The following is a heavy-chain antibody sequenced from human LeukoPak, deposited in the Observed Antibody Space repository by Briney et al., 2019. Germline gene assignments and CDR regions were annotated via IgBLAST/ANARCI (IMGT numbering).Heavy chain of an antibody. J-gene: IGHJ5*02. CDR1: GFTFSSYE. CDR2: ISSSGSTI. V-gene: IGHV3-48*03. CDR3: ARVSRDGSINWFDP. Sequence: PGGSLRLSCAASGFTFSSYEMNWVRQAPGKGLEWDSYISSSGSTIYYADSVKGRFTISRDNAKNSLYLQTNSLRAEDTAVYYCARVSRDGSINWFDPWGQGTLVTVSS. D-gene: IGHD5-24*01.